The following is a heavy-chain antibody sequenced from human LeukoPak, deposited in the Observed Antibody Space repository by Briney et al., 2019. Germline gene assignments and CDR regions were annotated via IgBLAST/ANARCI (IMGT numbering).Heavy chain of an antibody. CDR2: INPNSGGT. J-gene: IGHJ6*03. D-gene: IGHD2-2*03. Sequence: ASVKVSCKASGNTFTGYYMHWVRQAPGQGLEWMGWINPNSGGTNYAQKFQGRVTMTRDTSISTAYMELSRLRSDDTAVYYCARSFLSFGYCSSTSCYRDMDVWGKGTTVTVSS. V-gene: IGHV1-2*02. CDR3: ARSFLSFGYCSSTSCYRDMDV. CDR1: GNTFTGYY.